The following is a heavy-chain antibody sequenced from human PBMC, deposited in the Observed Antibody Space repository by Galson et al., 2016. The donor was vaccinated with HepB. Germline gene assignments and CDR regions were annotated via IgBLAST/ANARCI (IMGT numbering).Heavy chain of an antibody. CDR2: ISHDGSNK. CDR3: AKDQGGLRFYASLTYTPLDD. CDR1: GFTFSTYG. V-gene: IGHV3-30*18. D-gene: IGHD3-3*01. Sequence: SCAASGFTFSTYGMHWVRQAPGKGLEWVAVISHDGSNKYYTDTVKGRFTISIDNSKNTLFLQMNSLRAEDTGVYYCAKDQGGLRFYASLTYTPLDDWGQGTRVTVSS. J-gene: IGHJ4*02.